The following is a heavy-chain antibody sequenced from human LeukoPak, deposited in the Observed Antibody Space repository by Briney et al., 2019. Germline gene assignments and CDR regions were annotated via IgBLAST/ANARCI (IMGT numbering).Heavy chain of an antibody. D-gene: IGHD3-10*01. J-gene: IGHJ3*02. Sequence: ASVKVSCKASGYSFNSQGMNWVRQAPGQGLEWMGGIIPIFGTANYAQKFQGRVTITADESTSTAYMELSSLRSEDTAVYYCAVGVRGSGSYQIWGHAFDIWGQGTMVTVSS. CDR2: IIPIFGTA. CDR3: AVGVRGSGSYQIWGHAFDI. CDR1: GYSFNSQG. V-gene: IGHV1-69*13.